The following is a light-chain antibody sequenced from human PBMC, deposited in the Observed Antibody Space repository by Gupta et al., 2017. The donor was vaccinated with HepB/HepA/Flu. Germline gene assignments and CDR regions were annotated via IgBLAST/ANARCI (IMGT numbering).Light chain of an antibody. CDR2: AAS. Sequence: DIQMTQSPSSVSASVGDTVTITCRASQDISSWLAWYQQKSGKAPKLLIYAASSLQSGVPSRFSGSGSGTDFTLTISSLQPEDFATHYCQQGNRFPTFGQGTRLEIE. CDR1: QDISSW. J-gene: IGKJ5*01. CDR3: QQGNRFPT. V-gene: IGKV1-12*01.